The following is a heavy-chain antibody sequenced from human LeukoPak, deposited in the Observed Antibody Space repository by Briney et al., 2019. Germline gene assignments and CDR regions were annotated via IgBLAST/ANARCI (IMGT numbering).Heavy chain of an antibody. Sequence: ASVKVSCKASGYTFTRYAMNWVRQAPGQGLEWMGWINTNTGNPTYAQGFTGRFVFSLDTSVSTAYLQISSLKAEDTAVYYCARDGRYCSGGSCYRLYNWFDPWGQGTLVTVSS. CDR1: GYTFTRYA. D-gene: IGHD2-15*01. J-gene: IGHJ5*02. CDR3: ARDGRYCSGGSCYRLYNWFDP. CDR2: INTNTGNP. V-gene: IGHV7-4-1*02.